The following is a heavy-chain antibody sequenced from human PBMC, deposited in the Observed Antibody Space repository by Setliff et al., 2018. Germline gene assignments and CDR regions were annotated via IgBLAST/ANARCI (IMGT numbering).Heavy chain of an antibody. CDR2: SNHGGST. CDR3: RLAHCNDTTCEEALDY. CDR1: GESFSNNY. J-gene: IGHJ4*02. V-gene: IGHV4-34*01. Sequence: PSETLSLTCSVYGESFSNNYWSWIRQTPGKGLEWIGESNHGGSTSYHPSLESRLTMSVDTSKNQFSLKLTSVTAADTAVYYFRLAHCNDTTCEEALDYWSQGTLVTVSS. D-gene: IGHD1-1*01.